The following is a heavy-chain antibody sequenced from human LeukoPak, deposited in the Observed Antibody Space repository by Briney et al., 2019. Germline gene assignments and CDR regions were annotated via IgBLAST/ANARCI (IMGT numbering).Heavy chain of an antibody. CDR1: GGSISSSSYY. CDR3: ARGVGAAGHYYYGMDV. V-gene: IGHV4-39*07. D-gene: IGHD6-13*01. J-gene: IGHJ6*02. CDR2: INHSGST. Sequence: SETLSLTCTVSGGSISSSSYYWGWIRQPPGKGLEWIGEINHSGSTNYNPSLKSRVTISVDTSKNQFSLKLSSVTAADTAVYYCARGVGAAGHYYYGMDVWGQGTTVTVSS.